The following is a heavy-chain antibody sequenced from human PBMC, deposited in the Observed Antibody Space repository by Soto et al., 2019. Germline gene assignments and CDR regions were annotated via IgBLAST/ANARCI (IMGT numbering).Heavy chain of an antibody. Sequence: ASVKVSCNASGYTFTSYYMHWLRQAPGQGLEWMGIINPSGGSTSYAQKFQGRVTMTTDTSTSTVYMELSSLRSEDTAVYYCARMGLKITIFGVPYDFDYWGEGTLVTV. CDR2: INPSGGST. J-gene: IGHJ4*02. CDR3: ARMGLKITIFGVPYDFDY. D-gene: IGHD3-3*01. CDR1: GYTFTSYY. V-gene: IGHV1-46*03.